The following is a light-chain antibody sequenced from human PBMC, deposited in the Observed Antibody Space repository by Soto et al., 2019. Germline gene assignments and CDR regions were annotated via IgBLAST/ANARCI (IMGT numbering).Light chain of an antibody. V-gene: IGKV3-20*01. CDR2: AAS. CDR1: RSLSSSY. CDR3: QQQGT. J-gene: IGKJ2*01. Sequence: EIVLTQYPGTLSLSPGERATLSCRASRSLSSSYVVWYQQKPGQAPRLLIYAASRRATGIPDRFSGSGSATEYTLTISRLEAEDFSVYYCQQQGTFGQGTRLEIK.